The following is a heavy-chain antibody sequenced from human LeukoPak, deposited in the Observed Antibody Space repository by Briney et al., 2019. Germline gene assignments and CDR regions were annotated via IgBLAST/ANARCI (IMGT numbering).Heavy chain of an antibody. D-gene: IGHD3-10*01. CDR3: ARGPVRGVIQP. CDR2: IYSGGST. Sequence: SGGSLRLSCAASGFTVSSNYMSWVRQAPGKGLEWVSVIYSGGSTYYADSVKGRFTISRDNSKNTLYLQMNSLRAEDTAVYYCARGPVRGVIQPWGQGTLVTVSS. J-gene: IGHJ4*02. CDR1: GFTVSSNY. V-gene: IGHV3-53*01.